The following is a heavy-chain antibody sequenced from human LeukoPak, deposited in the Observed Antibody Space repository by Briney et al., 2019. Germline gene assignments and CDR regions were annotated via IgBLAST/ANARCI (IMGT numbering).Heavy chain of an antibody. CDR3: ARLLSGENWFDP. D-gene: IGHD2-21*01. CDR1: GGSISSSSYY. V-gene: IGHV4-39*01. J-gene: IGHJ5*02. CDR2: IYYSGST. Sequence: PETLSLTCTVSGGSISSSSYYWGWIRQPPGKGLEWIGSIYYSGSTYYNPSLKSRVTISVDTSKNQFSLKLSSVTAADTAVYYRARLLSGENWFDPWGQGTLVTVSS.